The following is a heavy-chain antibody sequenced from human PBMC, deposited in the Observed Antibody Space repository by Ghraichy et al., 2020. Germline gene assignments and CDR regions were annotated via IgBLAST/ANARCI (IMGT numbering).Heavy chain of an antibody. CDR1: GDSLSSSNYY. CDR3: ASQDIRAAATLGPFYY. J-gene: IGHJ4*02. V-gene: IGHV4-39*01. CDR2: FSYSGST. Sequence: SETLSLTCTVSGDSLSSSNYYCTWIRQPPGKGLEWIGSFSYSGSTYYNPSLKSRVTISVDTSKNQFSLKLSSVTATDTSVYYCASQDIRAAATLGPFYYWGQGTLVTVSS. D-gene: IGHD6-13*01.